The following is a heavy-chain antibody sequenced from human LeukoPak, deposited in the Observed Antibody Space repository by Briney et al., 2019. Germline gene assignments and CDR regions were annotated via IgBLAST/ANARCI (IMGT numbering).Heavy chain of an antibody. CDR1: GYTFTGYY. V-gene: IGHV1-2*02. D-gene: IGHD3-10*01. CDR3: ARDNELLCAFDI. CDR2: INPNSGGT. Sequence: ASVKVCCKASGYTFTGYYMHWVRQAPGQGLEWMGWINPNSGGTNYAQKFQGRVTMTRDTSISTAYMELSRLRSDDTAVYYCARDNELLCAFDIWGQGTMVTVSS. J-gene: IGHJ3*02.